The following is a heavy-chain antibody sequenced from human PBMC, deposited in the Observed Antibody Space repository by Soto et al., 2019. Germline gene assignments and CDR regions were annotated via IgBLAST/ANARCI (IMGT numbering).Heavy chain of an antibody. Sequence: QVQLQQWGAGLLKPSETLSLTCAVYGGSFSGYYWSWIRQPPGKGLEWIGEINHSGSTNYNPSLKSRVTISVDTSKNQFSLKLSSVTAADTAVYYCARVPWQWRKGSNWFDPWGQGTLVTVSS. V-gene: IGHV4-34*01. J-gene: IGHJ5*02. CDR2: INHSGST. CDR1: GGSFSGYY. D-gene: IGHD6-19*01. CDR3: ARVPWQWRKGSNWFDP.